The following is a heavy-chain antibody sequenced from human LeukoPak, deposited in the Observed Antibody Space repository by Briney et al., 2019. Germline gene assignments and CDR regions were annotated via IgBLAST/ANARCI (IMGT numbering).Heavy chain of an antibody. D-gene: IGHD1-26*01. CDR3: AREGHSGSSIDY. V-gene: IGHV1-2*02. Sequence: GASVKVSCKASGYTFTGYYMHWVRQAPGQGLEWMGWINPNSGSTNYAQKFQGRVTMTRDTSISTAYMELSRLRSDDTAVYYCAREGHSGSSIDYWGQGTLVTVSS. J-gene: IGHJ4*02. CDR2: INPNSGST. CDR1: GYTFTGYY.